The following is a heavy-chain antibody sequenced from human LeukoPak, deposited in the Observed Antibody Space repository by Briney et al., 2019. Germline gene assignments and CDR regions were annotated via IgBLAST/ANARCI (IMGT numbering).Heavy chain of an antibody. D-gene: IGHD3-22*01. V-gene: IGHV3-30-3*01. CDR2: VSYDGSNK. CDR3: ARDSHYYDPGGYYSRGEYYHHGMDA. CDR1: GFTFRTYA. Sequence: SGRSLRLSCVVSGFTFRTYAMHWVRQAPGKGLEWVAVVSYDGSNKYYADSVQGRFTISRDNSRTTLHLQMNSLRAEDTAVYYCARDSHYYDPGGYYSRGEYYHHGMDAWGQGTTVTASS. J-gene: IGHJ6*02.